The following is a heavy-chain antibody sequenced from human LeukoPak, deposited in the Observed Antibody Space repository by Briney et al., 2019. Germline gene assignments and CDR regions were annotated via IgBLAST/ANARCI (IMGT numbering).Heavy chain of an antibody. V-gene: IGHV4-31*03. CDR3: AIESPRFTIFGVVRLVDAFDI. J-gene: IGHJ3*02. CDR2: IYYSGST. D-gene: IGHD3-3*01. CDR1: GGSISSGGYY. Sequence: SETLSLTCTVSGGSISSGGYYWSWIRQHPGKGLEWIGYIYYSGSTYYNPSLKSRVTISVDTSKNQFSLKLSSVTAADTAVYYCAIESPRFTIFGVVRLVDAFDIWGQGTMVTVSS.